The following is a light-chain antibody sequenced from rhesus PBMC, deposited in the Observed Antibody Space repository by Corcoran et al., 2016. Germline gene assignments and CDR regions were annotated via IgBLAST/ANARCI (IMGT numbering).Light chain of an antibody. Sequence: DIQMTQSPSSLSASVGDRVTITCRASQGISSWLAWYQQKPGKALKLLTYFASSLETGVPSRFSGSRSGTVYTLTISSLQPEDIATYYCQQYNNSPFTFAPGTKLYIK. CDR1: QGISSW. CDR2: FAS. V-gene: IGKV1-69*01. CDR3: QQYNNSPFT. J-gene: IGKJ3*01.